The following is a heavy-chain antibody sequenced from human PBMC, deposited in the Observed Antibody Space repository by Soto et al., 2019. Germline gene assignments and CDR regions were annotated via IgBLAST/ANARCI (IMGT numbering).Heavy chain of an antibody. CDR1: GGSISSGDYY. J-gene: IGHJ4*02. CDR2: IYYSGST. CDR3: ARDLAVTPPYFDY. V-gene: IGHV4-30-4*01. D-gene: IGHD4-17*01. Sequence: SETLSLTCTVSGGSISSGDYYWSWIRQPPGKGLEWIGYIYYSGSTYYNPSLKSRVTISVDTSKNQFSLKLGSVTAADTAVYYWARDLAVTPPYFDYWGQGTLVTVSS.